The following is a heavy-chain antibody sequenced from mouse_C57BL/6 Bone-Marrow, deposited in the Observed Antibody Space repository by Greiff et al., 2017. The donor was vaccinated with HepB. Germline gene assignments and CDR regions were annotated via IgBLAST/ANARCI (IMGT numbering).Heavy chain of an antibody. Sequence: QVQLQQPGAELVRPGTSVKLSCKASGYTFTSYWMHWVKQRPGQGLEWIGVIDPSDSYTNYTQEFKGKATLTVDTSSSPSYMQRSSLTSEDSAVYDCARNLLWDFDVWGTGTTVTVAS. CDR2: IDPSDSYT. J-gene: IGHJ1*03. CDR1: GYTFTSYW. V-gene: IGHV1-59*01. D-gene: IGHD2-10*01. CDR3: ARNLLWDFDV.